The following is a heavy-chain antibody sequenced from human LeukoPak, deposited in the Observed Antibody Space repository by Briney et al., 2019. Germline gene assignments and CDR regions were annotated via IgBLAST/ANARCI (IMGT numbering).Heavy chain of an antibody. J-gene: IGHJ3*02. CDR2: ISDSGGST. CDR3: AKPRRAVTIYSDAFDI. Sequence: GSLRLSCAASGFTFSNYAMSWVRQAPGKGLEWVSVISDSGGSTFYADSVKGRFTISRDDSKNTLYLHMNSLRVEDTAVFYCAKPRRAVTIYSDAFDIWGQGTVVTVSS. V-gene: IGHV3-23*01. CDR1: GFTFSNYA. D-gene: IGHD4-17*01.